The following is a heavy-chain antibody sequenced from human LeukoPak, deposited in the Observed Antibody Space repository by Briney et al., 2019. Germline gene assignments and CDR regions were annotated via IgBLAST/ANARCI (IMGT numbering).Heavy chain of an antibody. CDR1: GYTFTSYD. J-gene: IGHJ4*02. CDR2: MNPNSGNT. Sequence: GASVKVSCKASGYTFTSYDINWVRQAPAQRLEWMGWMNPNSGNTGYAQKFQGTVTMTRNTSISTAYMELSSLRSEDTAVYYCARGGRTYYYGSGSYFDWGQGTLVTVSS. V-gene: IGHV1-8*01. D-gene: IGHD3-10*01. CDR3: ARGGRTYYYGSGSYFD.